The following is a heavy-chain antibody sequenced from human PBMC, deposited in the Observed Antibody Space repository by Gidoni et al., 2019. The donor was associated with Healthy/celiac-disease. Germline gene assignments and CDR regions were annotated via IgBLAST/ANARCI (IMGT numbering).Heavy chain of an antibody. CDR1: GGSISSYY. CDR2: IYYSGST. V-gene: IGHV4-59*01. CDR3: ARKGPDGTLDY. D-gene: IGHD1-1*01. J-gene: IGHJ4*02. Sequence: QVQLQESGPGLVKPSETLSLTCTVPGGSISSYYWSWIRQPPGKGLEWIGYIYYSGSTNYNPSLKSRVTISVDTSKNQFSLKLSSVTAADTAVYYCARKGPDGTLDYWGQGTLVTVSS.